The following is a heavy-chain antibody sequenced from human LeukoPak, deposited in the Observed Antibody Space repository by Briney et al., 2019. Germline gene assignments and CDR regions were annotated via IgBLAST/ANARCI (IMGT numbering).Heavy chain of an antibody. D-gene: IGHD3-10*01. Sequence: ASVKVSCKASGYTFTSYGISWVRQATGQGLEWMGWMNPNSGNTGYAQKFQGRVTMTRNTSISTAYMELSSLRSEDTAVYYCARDGDYYGSGSVDYWGQGTLVTVSS. CDR3: ARDGDYYGSGSVDY. J-gene: IGHJ4*02. CDR2: MNPNSGNT. V-gene: IGHV1-8*02. CDR1: GYTFTSYG.